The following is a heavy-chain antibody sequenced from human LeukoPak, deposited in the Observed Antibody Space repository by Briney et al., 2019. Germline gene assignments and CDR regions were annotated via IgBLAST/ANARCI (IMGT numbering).Heavy chain of an antibody. CDR1: GFTSSDYT. J-gene: IGHJ4*02. CDR3: AKVVQQLVRRTNFDY. V-gene: IGHV3-23*01. CDR2: ISVSDDST. Sequence: GGSLRLSCAASGFTSSDYTMNWVRQFPGKGLEWVSGISVSDDSTYYADSVKGRFTISRDTSNNMLYLQMNSLRAEDTAVYYCAKVVQQLVRRTNFDYWGQGTLVTVSS. D-gene: IGHD6-13*01.